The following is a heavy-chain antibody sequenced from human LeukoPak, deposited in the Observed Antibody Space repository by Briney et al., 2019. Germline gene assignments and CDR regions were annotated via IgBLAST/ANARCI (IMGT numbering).Heavy chain of an antibody. V-gene: IGHV1-8*01. J-gene: IGHJ6*02. CDR3: ARTEQWLVPLYYYYGMDV. CDR2: MNPNSGNT. CDR1: GYTFTSYD. Sequence: ASVKVSCKASGYTFTSYDINWVRQATGQGLEWMGWMNPNSGNTGSAQKFQGRVTMTRNTSISTAYMELSSLRSEDTAVYYCARTEQWLVPLYYYYGMDVRGQGTTVTVSS. D-gene: IGHD6-19*01.